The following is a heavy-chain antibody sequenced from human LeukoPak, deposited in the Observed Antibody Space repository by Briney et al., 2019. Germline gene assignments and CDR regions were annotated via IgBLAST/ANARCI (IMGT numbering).Heavy chain of an antibody. CDR2: ISSSGSTI. Sequence: GGSLRLSCAASGFTFSDYYMSCIRQAPGDGLEWASYISSSGSTIYYADSVKGRFTISRDNAKNSLYLQMNSLRAEDTAVYYCARDDHPNSSSHYYYYYGMDVWGQGTTVTVSS. J-gene: IGHJ6*02. CDR3: ARDDHPNSSSHYYYYYGMDV. V-gene: IGHV3-11*01. D-gene: IGHD6-13*01. CDR1: GFTFSDYY.